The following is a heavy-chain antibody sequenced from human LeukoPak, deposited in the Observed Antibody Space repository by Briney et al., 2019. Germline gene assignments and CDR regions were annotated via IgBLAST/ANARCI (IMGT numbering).Heavy chain of an antibody. D-gene: IGHD5-24*01. CDR3: ARHPRDGYNSPYFYYGVAV. J-gene: IGHJ6*02. CDR2: IYYNAST. Sequence: PSETLSLTCSVSGGSISRYYWSWIRQPPGKGLEWIGGIYYNASTNYNPSLKSRVTISVDTSKNQFSLKLSSVTAADTAVYYCARHPRDGYNSPYFYYGVAVWGHGTTVTVSS. V-gene: IGHV4-59*08. CDR1: GGSISRYY.